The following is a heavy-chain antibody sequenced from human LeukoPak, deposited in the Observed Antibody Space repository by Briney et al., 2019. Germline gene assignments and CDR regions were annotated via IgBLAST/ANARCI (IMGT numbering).Heavy chain of an antibody. D-gene: IGHD5-18*01. Sequence: SVKVSCTASGGTFSSYAISWVRQAPGQGLEWMGGIIPIFGTANYAQKFQGRVTITADESTSTAYMELSSLRSEDTAVYYCARDRGWAGYTYGFYYWGQGTLVTVSS. J-gene: IGHJ4*02. CDR3: ARDRGWAGYTYGFYY. CDR2: IIPIFGTA. CDR1: GGTFSSYA. V-gene: IGHV1-69*13.